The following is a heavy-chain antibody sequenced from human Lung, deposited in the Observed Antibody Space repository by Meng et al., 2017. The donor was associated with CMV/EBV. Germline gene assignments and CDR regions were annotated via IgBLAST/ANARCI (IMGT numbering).Heavy chain of an antibody. CDR1: GYTFIGYS. J-gene: IGHJ5*01. CDR2: IDGRSGAT. V-gene: IGHV1-2*02. CDR3: ARGYLPSHFGGFDFDF. Sequence: ASXXVSXKASGYTFIGYSLHWVREVPGQGLQWMGMIDGRSGATKYTQKFEGRVTMTRYTSTNTVALEVRGLRFDDTAIYYCARGYLPSHFGGFDFDFWG. D-gene: IGHD4-23*01.